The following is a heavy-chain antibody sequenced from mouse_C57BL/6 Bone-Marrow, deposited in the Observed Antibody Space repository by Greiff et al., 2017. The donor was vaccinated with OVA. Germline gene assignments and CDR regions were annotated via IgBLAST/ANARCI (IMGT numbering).Heavy chain of an antibody. CDR2: ISYDGSH. CDR1: GYSITSGYY. Sequence: EVHLVESGPGLVKPSQSLSLTCSVTGYSITSGYYWNWIRQFPGNKLEWMGYISYDGSHNYNPSLKNRISITRDTSKNQFFLKLNSVTTEDTAADYCARAGNWVGIFFYYAMDYGGQGTSVTVSS. CDR3: ARAGNWVGIFFYYAMDY. J-gene: IGHJ4*01. D-gene: IGHD4-1*01. V-gene: IGHV3-6*01.